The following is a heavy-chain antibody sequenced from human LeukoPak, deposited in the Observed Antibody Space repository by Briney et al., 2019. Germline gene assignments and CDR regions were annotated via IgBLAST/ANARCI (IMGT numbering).Heavy chain of an antibody. CDR3: ARAGSSGSVDY. Sequence: PGGSLRLSCAASGFTFRDYWMSWVRQAPGKGLEWVANINQNGGEKYYVDSVRGRFTISRDNAKNSLYLQMNSLRAEDTSVYYCARAGSSGSVDYWGQGTLVTVSS. V-gene: IGHV3-7*04. CDR1: GFTFRDYW. D-gene: IGHD6-19*01. J-gene: IGHJ4*02. CDR2: INQNGGEK.